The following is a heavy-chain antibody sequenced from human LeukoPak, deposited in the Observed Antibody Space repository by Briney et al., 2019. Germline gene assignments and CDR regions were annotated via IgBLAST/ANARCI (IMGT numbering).Heavy chain of an antibody. D-gene: IGHD2-2*01. J-gene: IGHJ4*02. CDR3: ARSIPPATFDY. CDR1: GGSISTISYY. Sequence: SETLSLTCTVSGGSISTISYYWGWIRQPPGKGLEWIGSIYYSGSTNYNPSLKSRVTISVDTTNNQFSLKLSSVTAADTAVYYCARSIPPATFDYWGQGTLVTISS. V-gene: IGHV4-39*07. CDR2: IYYSGST.